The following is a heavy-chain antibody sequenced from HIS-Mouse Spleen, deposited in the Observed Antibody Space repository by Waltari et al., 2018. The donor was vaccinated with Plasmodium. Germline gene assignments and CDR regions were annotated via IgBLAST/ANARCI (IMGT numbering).Heavy chain of an antibody. CDR1: GFTFSSYG. Sequence: QVQLVESGGGVVQPGRSLRLSCAASGFTFSSYGMHWVRQAPGKGLEWVAVISYDGSNNYYADSVKGRFTISRDNSKNTLYLQMNSLRAEDTAVYYCAKAQGVINFDYWGQGTLVTVSS. D-gene: IGHD3-16*01. CDR2: ISYDGSNN. CDR3: AKAQGVINFDY. J-gene: IGHJ4*02. V-gene: IGHV3-30*18.